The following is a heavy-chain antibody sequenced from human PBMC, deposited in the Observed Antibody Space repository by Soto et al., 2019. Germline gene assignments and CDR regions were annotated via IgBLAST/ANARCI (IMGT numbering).Heavy chain of an antibody. CDR2: ISAYNGNT. D-gene: IGHD4-4*01. CDR3: ASSYSNYALIDYYYCGMDV. V-gene: IGHV1-18*01. CDR1: GYTFTNFG. Sequence: ASVKVSCKASGYTFTNFGISWVRQAPGQGLEWMGWISAYNGNTNYAQNFQGRVTMTTDTSTSTAYMELRSLRSEDTAVYYCASSYSNYALIDYYYCGMDVWGQGTTVTVSS. J-gene: IGHJ6*02.